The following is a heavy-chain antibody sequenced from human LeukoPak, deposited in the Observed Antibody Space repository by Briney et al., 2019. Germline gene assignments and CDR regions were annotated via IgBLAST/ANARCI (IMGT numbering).Heavy chain of an antibody. Sequence: GGSLRLSCAASGFTFSSYAMSRVRQAPGKGLEWVSAISGSDGSTYYADSVKGRFTISRDNSKNTLYLQMNSLRAEDTAVYYCANRYCSGGSCYTFDYWGQGTLVTVSS. V-gene: IGHV3-23*01. J-gene: IGHJ4*02. D-gene: IGHD2-15*01. CDR1: GFTFSSYA. CDR3: ANRYCSGGSCYTFDY. CDR2: ISGSDGST.